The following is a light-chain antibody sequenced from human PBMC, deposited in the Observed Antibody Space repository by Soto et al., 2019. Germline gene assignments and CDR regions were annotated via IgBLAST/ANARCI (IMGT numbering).Light chain of an antibody. CDR2: GLS. CDR1: QSLLHSNGKTF. V-gene: IGKV2D-29*02. CDR3: MQRIQVPET. J-gene: IGKJ2*01. Sequence: DVVMTQTPLSLSVTPGQPASISCKSSQSLLHSNGKTFFYWYLQRPGQSPQLLIYGLSNRFSGVSDRFSGSGSETDFTLKISRVEAEDVGVYYCMQRIQVPETFGQGTKLEIK.